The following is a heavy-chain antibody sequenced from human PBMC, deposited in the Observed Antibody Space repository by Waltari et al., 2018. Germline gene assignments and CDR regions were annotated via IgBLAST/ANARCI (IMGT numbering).Heavy chain of an antibody. CDR1: GGSISSYY. J-gene: IGHJ6*02. CDR3: ARTGIYDYVWGSYRSYGMDV. CDR2: IYYSGST. V-gene: IGHV4-59*01. D-gene: IGHD3-16*02. Sequence: QVQLQESGPGLVKPSETLSLTCTVSGGSISSYYWRWIRQPPGKGLEWIGYIYYSGSTNYNPSLKSRVTISVDTSKNQFSLKLSSVTAADTAVYYCARTGIYDYVWGSYRSYGMDVWGQGTTVTVSS.